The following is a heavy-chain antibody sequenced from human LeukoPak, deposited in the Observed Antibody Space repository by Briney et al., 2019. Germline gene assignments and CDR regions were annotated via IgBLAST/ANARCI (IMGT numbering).Heavy chain of an antibody. CDR1: GFTFSSYG. CDR3: AKGFSSWYGNYYYYMDV. Sequence: NSGGSLRLSCAASGFTFSSYGMHWVRQAPGKGLEWVSSISSSSSYIYYADSVKGRFTISRDNAKNSLYLQMSSLRAEDTAVYYCAKGFSSWYGNYYYYMDVWGKGTTVTVSS. CDR2: ISSSSSYI. J-gene: IGHJ6*03. D-gene: IGHD6-13*01. V-gene: IGHV3-21*04.